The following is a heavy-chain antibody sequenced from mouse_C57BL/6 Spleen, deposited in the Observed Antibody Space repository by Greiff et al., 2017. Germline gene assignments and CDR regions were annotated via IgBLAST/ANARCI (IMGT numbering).Heavy chain of an antibody. CDR1: GFSFNTYA. CDR3: VRNYGSPYWYFDV. V-gene: IGHV10-1*01. CDR2: IRSKSNNYAT. Sequence: EVQLQQSGGGLVQPKGSLKLSCAASGFSFNTYAMNWVRQAPGKGFEWVARIRSKSNNYATYYADSVKDRLTISRDDSESMLYLQMNNLKTEDTAMYYCVRNYGSPYWYFDVWGTGTTVTVSS. D-gene: IGHD1-1*01. J-gene: IGHJ1*03.